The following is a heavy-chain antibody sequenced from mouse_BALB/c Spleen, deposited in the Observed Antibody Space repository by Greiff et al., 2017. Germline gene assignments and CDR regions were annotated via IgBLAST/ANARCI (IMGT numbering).Heavy chain of an antibody. CDR3: TRSYYDYDVRFDY. D-gene: IGHD2-4*01. V-gene: IGHV1S81*02. CDR1: GYTFTSYY. J-gene: IGHJ2*01. Sequence: QVQLKQSGAELVKPGASVKLSCKASGYTFTSYYMYWVKQRPGQGLEWIGEINPSNGGTNFNEKFKSKATLTVDKSSSTAYMQLSSLTSEDSAVYYCTRSYYDYDVRFDYWGQGTTLTVSS. CDR2: INPSNGGT.